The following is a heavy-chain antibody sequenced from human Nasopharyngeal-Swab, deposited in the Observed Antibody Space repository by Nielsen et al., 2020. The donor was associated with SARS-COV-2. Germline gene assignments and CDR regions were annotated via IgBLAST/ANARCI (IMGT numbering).Heavy chain of an antibody. V-gene: IGHV3-11*04. D-gene: IGHD1-26*01. CDR1: GFTFSDYY. CDR3: ARDTMIVGATTDAFDI. J-gene: IGHJ3*02. Sequence: GESLKISCAASGFTFSDYYMSWIRQAPGKGLEWVSYISSSGSTIYYADSVEGRFTISRDNAKNSLYLQMNSLRAEDTAVYYCARDTMIVGATTDAFDIWGQGTMVTVSS. CDR2: ISSSGSTI.